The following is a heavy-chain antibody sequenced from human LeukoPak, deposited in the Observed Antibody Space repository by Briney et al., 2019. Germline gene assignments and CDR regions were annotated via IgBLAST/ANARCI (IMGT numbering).Heavy chain of an antibody. CDR2: VYYTGST. CDR3: VRDRHWTNDWVFDY. Sequence: ADTLSLTCTVSGGSISPYYWSWIRQPPGKGLEWMGYVYYTGSTDYNPSLKSRVTISVDTSKNQFSLKLSSVAAADTAVYYCVRDRHWTNDWVFDYWGQRTLVTVSS. J-gene: IGHJ4*02. D-gene: IGHD1/OR15-1a*01. CDR1: GGSISPYY. V-gene: IGHV4-59*01.